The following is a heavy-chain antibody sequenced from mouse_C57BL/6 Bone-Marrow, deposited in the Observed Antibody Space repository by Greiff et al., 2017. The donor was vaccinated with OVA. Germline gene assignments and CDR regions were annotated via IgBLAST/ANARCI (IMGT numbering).Heavy chain of an antibody. CDR2: IYPRDGST. CDR1: GYTFTSYD. J-gene: IGHJ1*03. Sequence: VQLQQSGPELVKPGASVKLSCKASGYTFTSYDINWVKQRPGQGLEWIGWIYPRDGSTKYNETFKGKATLTVDTSSSTAYMELHSLTSEDSAVYVCAGGARAIYYWYFDVWGTGTTVTVSS. D-gene: IGHD6-1*01. V-gene: IGHV1-85*01. CDR3: AGGARAIYYWYFDV.